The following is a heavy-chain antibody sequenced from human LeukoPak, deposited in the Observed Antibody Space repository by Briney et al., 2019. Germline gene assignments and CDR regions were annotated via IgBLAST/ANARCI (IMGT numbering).Heavy chain of an antibody. V-gene: IGHV4-34*01. CDR3: SLRIGAFDI. D-gene: IGHD2-15*01. CDR1: GGSFSGYY. CDR2: INHSGST. J-gene: IGHJ3*02. Sequence: PSETLSLTCAVYGGSFSGYYWSWIRQPPGEELEWIGEINHSGSTNYNPSLKSRVTISVDTSKNQFSLKLSSVTAADTAVYYCSLRIGAFDIWGQGTMVTVSS.